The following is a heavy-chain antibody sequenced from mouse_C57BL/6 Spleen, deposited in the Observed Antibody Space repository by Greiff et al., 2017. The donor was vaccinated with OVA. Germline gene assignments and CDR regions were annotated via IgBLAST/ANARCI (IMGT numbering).Heavy chain of an antibody. Sequence: DVKLQESGPELVKPGASVKISCKASGYSFTGYYMHWVKQSHGNILDWIGYIYPYNGVSSYNQKFKGKATLTVDKSSSTAYMELRSLTSEDSAVYYCARLGYDGRFAYWGQGTLVTVSA. CDR3: ARLGYDGRFAY. V-gene: IGHV1-31*01. J-gene: IGHJ3*01. CDR2: IYPYNGVS. D-gene: IGHD2-2*01. CDR1: GYSFTGYY.